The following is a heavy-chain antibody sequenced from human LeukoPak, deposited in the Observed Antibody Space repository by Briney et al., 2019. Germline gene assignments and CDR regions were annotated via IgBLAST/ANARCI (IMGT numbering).Heavy chain of an antibody. CDR2: IRYDGSNI. Sequence: PGGSLRLSCAASGFTFSNAWMSWVRQAPGKGLEWVAFIRYDGSNIFYADSVKGRSTISRGNSKSTLYLEMNSLRAEDTAVYYCAKDRSFGRSVGFDIWGQGTMATVSS. J-gene: IGHJ3*02. V-gene: IGHV3-30*02. D-gene: IGHD2-15*01. CDR3: AKDRSFGRSVGFDI. CDR1: GFTFSNAW.